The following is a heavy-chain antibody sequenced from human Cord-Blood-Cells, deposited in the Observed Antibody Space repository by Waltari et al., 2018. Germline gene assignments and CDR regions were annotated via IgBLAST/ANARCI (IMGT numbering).Heavy chain of an antibody. Sequence: QLKLQESGQGLVKPSETLSPTCPVSGGSIRSRSYYWGWNRQPPGKGLEWSGSIYYSESTYYNPSLKSRVTISVDTSKNQFSLKLSSVTAADTAVYYCAGMSYWGSRAFDIWGQGTMVTVSS. CDR1: GGSIRSRSYY. CDR3: AGMSYWGSRAFDI. CDR2: IYYSEST. V-gene: IGHV4-39*01. D-gene: IGHD7-27*01. J-gene: IGHJ3*02.